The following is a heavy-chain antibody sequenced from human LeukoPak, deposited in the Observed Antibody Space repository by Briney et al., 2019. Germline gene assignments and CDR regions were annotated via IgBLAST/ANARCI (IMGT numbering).Heavy chain of an antibody. CDR2: IYYSGST. CDR3: ARGGIAAAGNLP. J-gene: IGHJ5*02. CDR1: GGSISSSSYY. D-gene: IGHD6-13*01. Sequence: KASETLSLTCTVSGGSISSSSYYWGWIRQPPGKGLEWIGSIYYSGSTYYNPSLKSRVTISVDTSKNQFSLKLSSVTAADTAVYYCARGGIAAAGNLPWGQGTLVTVSS. V-gene: IGHV4-39*01.